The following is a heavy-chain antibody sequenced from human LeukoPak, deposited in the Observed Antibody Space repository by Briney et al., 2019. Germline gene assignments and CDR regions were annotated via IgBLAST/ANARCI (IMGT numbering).Heavy chain of an antibody. CDR1: GGSISTYY. CDR3: ARGARGVYYSYYYMDV. Sequence: QASETLSLTCTVSGGSISTYYWSWIRQAPGKGLEWIGYIYYSGSTNYNPSLKSRVTISVDTSKNQFSLKLSSVTAADTAVYYCARGARGVYYSYYYMDVWGKGTTVTISS. D-gene: IGHD3-10*01. CDR2: IYYSGST. V-gene: IGHV4-59*01. J-gene: IGHJ6*03.